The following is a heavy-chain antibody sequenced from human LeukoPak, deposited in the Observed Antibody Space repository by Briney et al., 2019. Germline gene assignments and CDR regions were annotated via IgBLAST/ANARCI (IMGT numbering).Heavy chain of an antibody. CDR3: VRGRLGGSGTYPPPDF. D-gene: IGHD3-10*01. CDR1: GFSFSSYW. J-gene: IGHJ4*02. Sequence: PGGSLRLSCAASGFSFSSYWMSWVRQAPGKGLEWVANIKEDGSEKNYVDSVKGRFTISRDNAKNSLYLQMNTLRAEDTAVYYCVRGRLGGSGTYPPPDFWGQGTLVTVSS. CDR2: IKEDGSEK. V-gene: IGHV3-7*01.